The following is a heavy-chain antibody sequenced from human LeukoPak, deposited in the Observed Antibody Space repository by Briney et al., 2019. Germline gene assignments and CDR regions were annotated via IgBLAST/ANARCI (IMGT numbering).Heavy chain of an antibody. D-gene: IGHD5-24*01. CDR1: GFSFTDFC. V-gene: IGHV3-33*01. CDR3: ARDMSPNLATRWFEP. CDR2: IWNHGGKK. J-gene: IGHJ5*02. Sequence: GTSLRLSCLTSGFSFTDFCFHWVRQAPGKGLDWVGVIWNHGGKKYYADSVKGRFTISRDDSKNTLYLQMNSLRDEDTAVYYCARDMSPNLATRWFEPRGQGTLVTVSS.